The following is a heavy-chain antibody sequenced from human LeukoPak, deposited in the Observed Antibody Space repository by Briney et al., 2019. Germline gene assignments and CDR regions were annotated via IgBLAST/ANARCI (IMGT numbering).Heavy chain of an antibody. CDR3: AKERGYGGSYHGNNWFDP. V-gene: IGHV3-23*01. Sequence: GGSLRLSCAASGFTFSSYAMSWVRQAPGKGLEWVSAISGSGGSTYYADSVKGRFTISRDNSKNTLYLQMNSLRAEDTAVYYCAKERGYGGSYHGNNWFDPWGQGTLVTVSS. CDR1: GFTFSSYA. J-gene: IGHJ5*02. CDR2: ISGSGGST. D-gene: IGHD1-26*01.